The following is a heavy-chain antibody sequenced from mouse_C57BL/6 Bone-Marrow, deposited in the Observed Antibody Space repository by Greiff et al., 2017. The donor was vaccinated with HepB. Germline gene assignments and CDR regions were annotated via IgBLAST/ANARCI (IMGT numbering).Heavy chain of an antibody. D-gene: IGHD1-2*01. J-gene: IGHJ1*03. Sequence: QVQLQQPGAELVMPGASVKLSCKASGYTFTSYWMHWVKQRPGQGLEWIGEIDPSDSYTNYNQKFKGKATLTVDTSSSTAYMQLSSLTSEDSAVYYCARSTAYFDVWGTGTTVTVSS. CDR2: IDPSDSYT. CDR3: ARSTAYFDV. V-gene: IGHV1-50*01. CDR1: GYTFTSYW.